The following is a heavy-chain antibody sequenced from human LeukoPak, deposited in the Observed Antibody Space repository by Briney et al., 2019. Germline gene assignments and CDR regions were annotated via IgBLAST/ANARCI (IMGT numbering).Heavy chain of an antibody. Sequence: SETLSLTCTVSSGSMSSFYWNWIRQSPGKGLEWIGYISYSGSANYNPSLKRRATISIDTSKNHFSLRLSSVTAADTAEYYCARRDPYTSGSYYFDYWGQGALVTVSS. V-gene: IGHV4-59*08. CDR3: ARRDPYTSGSYYFDY. CDR2: ISYSGSA. CDR1: SGSMSSFY. J-gene: IGHJ4*02. D-gene: IGHD3-10*01.